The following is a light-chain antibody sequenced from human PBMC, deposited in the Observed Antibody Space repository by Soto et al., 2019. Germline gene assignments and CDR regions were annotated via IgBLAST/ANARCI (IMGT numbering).Light chain of an antibody. J-gene: IGKJ4*01. CDR1: QRVSSTF. CDR3: QQYGSSPLT. CDR2: GAS. Sequence: EIWLTQSPGTLSLSPGERAPLSCRASQRVSSTFLAWYQQKPGQAPRLLIYGASSRATGIPDRFSGSGSGTDFTLTISRLEPEDFAVYYCQQYGSSPLTFGGGTKVDIK. V-gene: IGKV3-20*01.